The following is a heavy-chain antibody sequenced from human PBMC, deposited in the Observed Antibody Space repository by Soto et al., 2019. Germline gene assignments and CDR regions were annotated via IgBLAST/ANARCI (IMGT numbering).Heavy chain of an antibody. CDR2: ISYDGSNK. J-gene: IGHJ4*02. CDR3: AKNGIAVAGMLDC. Sequence: GESLSHSWSASGFTFSSYGMHWVRQAPGKGLEWVAVISYDGSNKYYADSVKGRFTISRDNSKNTLYLQMNSLRAEDTAVYYCAKNGIAVAGMLDCWGQRTPVTVS. CDR1: GFTFSSYG. V-gene: IGHV3-30*18. D-gene: IGHD6-19*01.